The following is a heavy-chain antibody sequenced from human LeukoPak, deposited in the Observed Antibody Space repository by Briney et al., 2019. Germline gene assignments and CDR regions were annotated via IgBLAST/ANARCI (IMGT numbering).Heavy chain of an antibody. CDR2: IRSKTAGGTA. CDR3: TTRDSSGYYNYFDY. J-gene: IGHJ4*02. Sequence: GGSLRLSCAASGFTFSNAWMNWVRQAPGKGLEWVGRIRSKTAGGTADYAAPVKGRFTISRDDSKSMLYLQMNSLKTEDTAVYYCTTRDSSGYYNYFDYWGQGTLVTVSS. V-gene: IGHV3-15*07. CDR1: GFTFSNAW. D-gene: IGHD3-22*01.